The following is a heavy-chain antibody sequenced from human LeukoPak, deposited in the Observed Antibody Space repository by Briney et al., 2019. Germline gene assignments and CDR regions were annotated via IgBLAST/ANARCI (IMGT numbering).Heavy chain of an antibody. V-gene: IGHV1-2*02. CDR1: GYTFTGYC. Sequence: GASVKVSCKTSGYTFTGYCIHWVRQAPGQGLEWMGWINPNSGGTNYAQKFQGRVTMTRDTSISTAYMELSRLRSDDTAVYYCARAGNDYGDYVRRGFDYWGQGTLVTVSS. CDR3: ARAGNDYGDYVRRGFDY. D-gene: IGHD4-17*01. J-gene: IGHJ4*02. CDR2: INPNSGGT.